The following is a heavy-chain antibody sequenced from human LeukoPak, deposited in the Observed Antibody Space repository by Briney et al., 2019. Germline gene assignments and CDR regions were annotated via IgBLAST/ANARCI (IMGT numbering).Heavy chain of an antibody. CDR1: RLTFSGFE. CDR2: IKDDGSLK. D-gene: IGHD5-24*01. CDR3: ARRFRD. Sequence: GGSLRLSCVGTRLTFSGFEMNWVRQAPGKGLEWVSYIKDDGSLKTYADSVKGRFTISRDNAKNSLYLQMNSLRVEDTAIYYCARRFRDWGQGTLVTVSS. J-gene: IGHJ4*02. V-gene: IGHV3-48*03.